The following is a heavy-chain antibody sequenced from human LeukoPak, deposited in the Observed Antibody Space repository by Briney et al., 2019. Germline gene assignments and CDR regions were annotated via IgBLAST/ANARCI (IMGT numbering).Heavy chain of an antibody. CDR1: GFTFSNNV. CDR3: VRDNSLTY. J-gene: IGHJ4*02. D-gene: IGHD3-9*01. CDR2: ISSSSSSV. Sequence: GGSLRLSCAASGFTFSNNVMHWVRQPPGKGLEWVSYISSSSSSVYYADFVKGRSTTSRDNAKNSLYLQMNSLRAEDTAVYYCVRDNSLTYWGQGTQVTVSS. V-gene: IGHV3-48*01.